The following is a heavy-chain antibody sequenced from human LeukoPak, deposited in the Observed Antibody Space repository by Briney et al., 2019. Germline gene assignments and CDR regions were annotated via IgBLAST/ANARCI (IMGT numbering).Heavy chain of an antibody. J-gene: IGHJ4*02. V-gene: IGHV3-21*01. CDR2: ISSRGTYI. Sequence: GGSLRLSCAASGFTFSSYSMNWVRQAPGKGLEWVSSISSRGTYIYYADSVKGRFTISRDNAKNSLSLQMNSLRAEDTAVYYCARDAPFDYWGQGTLVTVSS. CDR1: GFTFSSYS. CDR3: ARDAPFDY.